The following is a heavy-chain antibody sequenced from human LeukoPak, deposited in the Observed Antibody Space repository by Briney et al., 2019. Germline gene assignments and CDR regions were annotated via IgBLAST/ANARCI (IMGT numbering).Heavy chain of an antibody. V-gene: IGHV3-30*02. D-gene: IGHD3-10*01. J-gene: IGHJ5*02. CDR2: IRYDGSNK. Sequence: GGSLRLSCAASGFTFSSYGMHWVRQAPGKGLEWVAFIRYDGSNKYYADSVKGRFTISRDNAKNSLYLQMNSLRAEDTAVYYCSKDLTSDFGGDLDPWGQGTLVTVSP. CDR3: SKDLTSDFGGDLDP. CDR1: GFTFSSYG.